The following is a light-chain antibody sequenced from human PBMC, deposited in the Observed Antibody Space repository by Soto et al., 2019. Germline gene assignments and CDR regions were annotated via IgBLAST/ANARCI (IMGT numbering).Light chain of an antibody. CDR3: QQYDNWPRT. J-gene: IGKJ1*01. CDR2: GAS. Sequence: EIVMTQSPATLSVSPGKRATLSCRASQSISSNLAWYQQKPGQAPRLLIYGASTRATGIPARFSGSGSGTEFTLAISSLQSEDFAVYYCQQYDNWPRTLGQGTKVDIK. V-gene: IGKV3-15*01. CDR1: QSISSN.